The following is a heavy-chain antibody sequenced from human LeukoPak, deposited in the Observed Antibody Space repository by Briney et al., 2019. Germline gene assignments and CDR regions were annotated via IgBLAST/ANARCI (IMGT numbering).Heavy chain of an antibody. CDR1: GFTVSSNY. J-gene: IGHJ6*02. V-gene: IGHV3-53*04. CDR2: IYSGGST. CDR3: ARDLLLWFGEAGYYYYGMDV. Sequence: PGGSLRLSCAASGFTVSSNYMSWVRQAPGKGLEWVSVIYSGGSTYYADSVKGRFTISRHNSKNTLYLQMNNLRAEDTAVYYCARDLLLWFGEAGYYYYGMDVWGQGTTVTVSS. D-gene: IGHD3-10*01.